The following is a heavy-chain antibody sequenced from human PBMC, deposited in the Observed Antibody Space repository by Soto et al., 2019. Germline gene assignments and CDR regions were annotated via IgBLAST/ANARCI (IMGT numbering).Heavy chain of an antibody. V-gene: IGHV3-23*01. D-gene: IGHD6-19*01. Sequence: GGSLRLSCAASGFTFNTYAMSWVRQAPGKGLEWVSAISDSGVRTYYADSVKGRFTISRDNSKNTLYLQMNSLRAEDTAVYFCAKELVNSGWTYFDYWGQGTLVTFSS. CDR2: ISDSGVRT. CDR1: GFTFNTYA. CDR3: AKELVNSGWTYFDY. J-gene: IGHJ4*02.